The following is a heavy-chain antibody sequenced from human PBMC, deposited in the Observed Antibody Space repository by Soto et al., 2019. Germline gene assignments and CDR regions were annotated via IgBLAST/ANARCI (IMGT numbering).Heavy chain of an antibody. V-gene: IGHV3-21*01. CDR3: ARDRAVAGTNYYYYGMDV. CDR2: ISSSSSYI. J-gene: IGHJ6*02. Sequence: GGSLRLSCAASGFTFSSYSMNWVRQAPGKGLEWVSSISSSSSYIYYADSVKGRFTISRDNAKNSLYLQMNSLRAEDTAVYYWARDRAVAGTNYYYYGMDVWGQGTTVTVSS. CDR1: GFTFSSYS. D-gene: IGHD6-19*01.